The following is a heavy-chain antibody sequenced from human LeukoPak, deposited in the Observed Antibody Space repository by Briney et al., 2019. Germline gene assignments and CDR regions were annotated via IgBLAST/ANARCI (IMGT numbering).Heavy chain of an antibody. CDR3: ARDPMVRGVYYYGMDV. CDR1: GFTFSTYG. V-gene: IGHV3-30*02. J-gene: IGHJ6*02. CDR2: IQFDGSDE. Sequence: AGGSLRLSCAASGFTFSTYGMHWVRQAPGKGLEWVAFIQFDGSDEFYADSVKGRFTISRDNSKNTLYLQMNSLRAEDTAVYYCARDPMVRGVYYYGMDVWGQGTTVTVSS. D-gene: IGHD3-10*01.